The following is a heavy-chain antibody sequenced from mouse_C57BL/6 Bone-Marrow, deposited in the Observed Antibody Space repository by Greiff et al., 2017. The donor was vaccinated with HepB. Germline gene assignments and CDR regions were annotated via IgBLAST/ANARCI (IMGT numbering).Heavy chain of an antibody. CDR3: ARCRRPPYAAWFAY. CDR1: GYTFTSYW. D-gene: IGHD2-12*01. CDR2: INPSNGGT. Sequence: QVQLKESGTELVKPGASVKLSCKASGYTFTSYWMHWVKQRPGQGLEWIGNINPSNGGTNYNEKFKSKATLTVDKSSSTAYMQLSSLTSEDSAVYYCARCRRPPYAAWFAYWGQGTLVTVSA. V-gene: IGHV1-53*01. J-gene: IGHJ3*01.